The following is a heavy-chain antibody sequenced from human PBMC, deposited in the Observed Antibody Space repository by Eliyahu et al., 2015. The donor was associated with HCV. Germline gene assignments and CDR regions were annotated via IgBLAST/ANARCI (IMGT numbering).Heavy chain of an antibody. CDR1: GGSIPTYS. CDR2: IPYSGST. CDR3: ASGGGGIAVAGTGGWFDP. J-gene: IGHJ5*02. D-gene: IGHD6-19*01. Sequence: QVQLQESGPGLVKPSETLSLTCXVSGGSIPTYSWSWIRQPPGKGXGWIGXIPYSGSTNYNPPLKXRVTISVDTSKNQFSLNLTSVTAADTAVYYCASGGGGIAVAGTGGWFDPWGQGTPVIVSS. V-gene: IGHV4-59*01.